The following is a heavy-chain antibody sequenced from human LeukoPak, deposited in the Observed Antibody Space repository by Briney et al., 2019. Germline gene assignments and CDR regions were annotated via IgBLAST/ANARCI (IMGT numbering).Heavy chain of an antibody. V-gene: IGHV4-4*07. J-gene: IGHJ3*02. CDR3: ARGEYQLLQGAFDI. Sequence: SETLSLTCTVSGGSISSYYWSWIRQPAGKGLEWIGRIYTSGSTNYNPSLKSRVTMSVDTSKNQSSLRLSSVTAADTAVYYCARGEYQLLQGAFDIWGQGTMVTASS. CDR2: IYTSGST. D-gene: IGHD2-2*01. CDR1: GGSISSYY.